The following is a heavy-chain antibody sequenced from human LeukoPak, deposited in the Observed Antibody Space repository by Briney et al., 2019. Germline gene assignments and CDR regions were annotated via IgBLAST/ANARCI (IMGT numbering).Heavy chain of an antibody. D-gene: IGHD6-13*01. V-gene: IGHV1-18*01. Sequence: ASVKFSCKASGYTFTSYGVSWVRQAPGQGLEWMGWISAYNGNINYAQKFQGRVTLTTDASTSTAYMELRSLRSDDTAVYYCAREGAAAGYYYYYMDVWGKGTTVTVSS. CDR3: AREGAAAGYYYYYMDV. CDR2: ISAYNGNI. J-gene: IGHJ6*03. CDR1: GYTFTSYG.